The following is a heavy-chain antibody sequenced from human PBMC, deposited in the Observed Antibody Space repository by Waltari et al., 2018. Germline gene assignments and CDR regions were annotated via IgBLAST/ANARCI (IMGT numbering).Heavy chain of an antibody. J-gene: IGHJ3*02. D-gene: IGHD3-22*01. CDR1: GFTFRHFA. Sequence: QVQMVQSGGGVVQPGRSVKLSCAASGFTFRHFAMQRVRQAPGKGLEWLAVVSFDGDSNNHIDSLKGRINISRDNSKNTLFLQMNSLRPEDTATYYCARGRGFYDNFGDVAFETWGQGTLVIVSS. CDR2: VSFDGDSN. CDR3: ARGRGFYDNFGDVAFET. V-gene: IGHV3-30*10.